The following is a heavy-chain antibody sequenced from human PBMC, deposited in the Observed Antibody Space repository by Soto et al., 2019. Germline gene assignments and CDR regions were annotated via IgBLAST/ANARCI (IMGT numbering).Heavy chain of an antibody. Sequence: QVRLQRWGAGLLKPSETLSLTCGVYGGSFSGNYWSWIRQPPGKGLEWIGEIDHSGSTNYNPSLKSRVTISVDTSKNQFSLKLSSVTAADTAVYYCARGPQYSSGWYYHWGQGTLVTVSS. CDR2: IDHSGST. J-gene: IGHJ5*02. V-gene: IGHV4-34*02. D-gene: IGHD6-19*01. CDR3: ARGPQYSSGWYYH. CDR1: GGSFSGNY.